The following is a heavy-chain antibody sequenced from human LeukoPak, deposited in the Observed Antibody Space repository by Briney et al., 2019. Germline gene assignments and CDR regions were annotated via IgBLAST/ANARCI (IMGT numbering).Heavy chain of an antibody. CDR1: GGSISSSSYY. CDR2: IYYSGST. V-gene: IGHV4-61*01. Sequence: SETLSLTCTVSGGSISSSSYYWSWLRQPPGKGLEWIGYIYYSGSTNYNPSLKSRVTISVDTSKNQFSLKLSSVTAADTAVYYCARDDQRAASGMDVWGQGTTVTVSS. J-gene: IGHJ6*02. CDR3: ARDDQRAASGMDV. D-gene: IGHD6-13*01.